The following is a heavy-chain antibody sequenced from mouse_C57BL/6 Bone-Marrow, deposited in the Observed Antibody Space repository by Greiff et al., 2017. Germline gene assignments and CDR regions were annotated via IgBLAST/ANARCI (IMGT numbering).Heavy chain of an antibody. V-gene: IGHV5-17*01. CDR1: GFTFSDYG. CDR2: IRSGSSTI. J-gene: IGHJ4*01. D-gene: IGHD1-1*01. Sequence: EVKVVESGGGLVKPGGSLKLSCAASGFTFSDYGMHWVRQAPEKGLEWVAYIRSGSSTIYYADTVKGRFTISRDNAKNTLFLQMTSLRSEDTAMYYGARDYYGHYYAMDYWGQGTSVTVSS. CDR3: ARDYYGHYYAMDY.